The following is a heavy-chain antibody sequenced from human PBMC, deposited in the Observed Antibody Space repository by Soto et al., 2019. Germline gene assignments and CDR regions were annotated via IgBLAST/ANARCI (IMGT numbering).Heavy chain of an antibody. V-gene: IGHV4-39*01. CDR1: GGSISSSSYY. J-gene: IGHJ5*02. CDR2: IYYSGST. CDR3: ARVIYCGGDCYSGPELLNWFDP. Sequence: QLQLQESGPGLVKPSETLSLTCTVSGGSISSSSYYWGWIRQPPGKGLEWIGSIYYSGSTYYNPSLKSRVTISVDTSKNQFSLKLSSVTAADTAVYYCARVIYCGGDCYSGPELLNWFDPWGQGTLVTVSS. D-gene: IGHD2-21*02.